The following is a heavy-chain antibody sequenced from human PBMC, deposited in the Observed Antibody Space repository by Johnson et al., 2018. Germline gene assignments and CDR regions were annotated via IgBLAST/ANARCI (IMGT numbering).Heavy chain of an antibody. Sequence: VQLVQSGGGLVRPGGSLRLSCAASGFTFSNVWMSWVRQAPGKGLEWVGRIKKNADGGTTDYAAPVKGRFTISRDDSKNTLYLQMNSLKIEDTAVYRCITDWHFEDYSPYWGQGSLVTVSS. CDR3: ITDWHFEDYSPY. J-gene: IGHJ4*02. CDR2: IKKNADGGTT. D-gene: IGHD4-11*01. CDR1: GFTFSNVW. V-gene: IGHV3-15*05.